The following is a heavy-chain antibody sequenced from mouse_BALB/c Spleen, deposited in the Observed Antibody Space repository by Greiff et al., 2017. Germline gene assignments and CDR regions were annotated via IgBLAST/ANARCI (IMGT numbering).Heavy chain of an antibody. CDR3: SYGKFDY. V-gene: IGHV14-3*02. CDR1: GFNIKDTY. D-gene: IGHD2-10*02. CDR2: IDPANGNT. J-gene: IGHJ2*01. Sequence: VTLKVSRAELVKPGASVKLSCTASGFNIKDTYMHWVKQRPEQGLEWIGRIDPANGNTKYDPKFQGKATMTADTSSNTAYLQLSSLTSEDTAVYYCSYGKFDYWGQGTTLTVSS.